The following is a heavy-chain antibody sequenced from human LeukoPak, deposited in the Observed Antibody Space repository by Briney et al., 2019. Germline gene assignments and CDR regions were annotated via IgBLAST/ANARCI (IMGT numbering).Heavy chain of an antibody. V-gene: IGHV4-4*02. CDR3: ARASHDYGDYSHFDY. CDR2: IYHSGST. CDR1: GGSISSSNW. Sequence: SETLSLTCAVSGGSISSSNWWCWVRQPPGKGLEWIGEIYHSGSTNYNPSLKTRVTIAVDKSKNQFSLKLSSVTAADTAVYYCARASHDYGDYSHFDYWGQGTLVTVSS. J-gene: IGHJ4*02. D-gene: IGHD4-17*01.